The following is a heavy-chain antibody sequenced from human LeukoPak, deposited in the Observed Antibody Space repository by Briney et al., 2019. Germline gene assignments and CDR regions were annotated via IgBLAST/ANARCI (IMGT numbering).Heavy chain of an antibody. D-gene: IGHD3-9*01. J-gene: IGHJ6*02. Sequence: GGSLRLSCVASGFTFSSYWMHWVRQDPRKGLVWVSRINGDGRNINYADSVRGRFTISRDNAKNTLYLQMNTLRVVDTAVYYCTRDLMDYDVSTGLHHYYMDVWGQGTTVTVSS. V-gene: IGHV3-74*01. CDR2: INGDGRNI. CDR1: GFTFSSYW. CDR3: TRDLMDYDVSTGLHHYYMDV.